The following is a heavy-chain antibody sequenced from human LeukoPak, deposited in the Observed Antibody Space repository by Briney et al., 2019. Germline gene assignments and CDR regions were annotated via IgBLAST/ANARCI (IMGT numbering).Heavy chain of an antibody. J-gene: IGHJ4*02. CDR3: ARGLRYFDWLQNYYFDY. CDR1: GFTFSSYG. V-gene: IGHV3-33*01. D-gene: IGHD3-9*01. Sequence: GRSLRLSCAASGFTFSSYGMHWVRQAPGKGLEWVAVIWYDGSNKYYADSVKGRFTISRDNSKNTLHLQMNSLRAEDTAVYYCARGLRYFDWLQNYYFDYWGQGTLVTVSS. CDR2: IWYDGSNK.